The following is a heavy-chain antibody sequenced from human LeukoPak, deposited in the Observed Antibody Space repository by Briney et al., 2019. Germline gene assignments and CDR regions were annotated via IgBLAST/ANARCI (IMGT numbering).Heavy chain of an antibody. CDR3: ARLRWFDP. J-gene: IGHJ5*02. Sequence: SETLSLTCTVSGGSISSSSYYWGWIRQPPGKGLEWIGSIYYSGSTYYNPSLKSRVTISVDTSKNQFSLKLSSVTAADTAVYYCARLRWFDPWGQGTLVTVSS. V-gene: IGHV4-39*07. CDR1: GGSISSSSYY. CDR2: IYYSGST.